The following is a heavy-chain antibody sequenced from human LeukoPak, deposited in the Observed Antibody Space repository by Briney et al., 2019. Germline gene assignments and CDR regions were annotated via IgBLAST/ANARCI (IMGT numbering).Heavy chain of an antibody. V-gene: IGHV3-30-3*01. CDR2: ISYDGSNK. J-gene: IGHJ4*02. CDR1: GFTFSSYA. CDR3: AKEEGTSYDY. D-gene: IGHD2-2*01. Sequence: PGRSLRLSCAASGFTFSSYAMHWVRQAPGKGLEWVAVISYDGSNKYYADSVKGRFTISRDNSKNTLYLQMNSLRTEDTAVYYCAKEEGTSYDYWGQGTLVTVSS.